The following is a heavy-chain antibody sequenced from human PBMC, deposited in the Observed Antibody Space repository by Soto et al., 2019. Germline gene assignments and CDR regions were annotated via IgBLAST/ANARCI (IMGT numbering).Heavy chain of an antibody. J-gene: IGHJ4*02. V-gene: IGHV4-34*01. D-gene: IGHD3-22*01. Sequence: PSETLSLTCSVSGGSISSHHWTWIRQPPGKGLEWIGEINHSGSTNYNPSLKSRVTISVDTSKNQFSLKLSSVTAADTAVYYCARGSYDSSGYYYDYWGQGTLVTVSS. CDR2: INHSGST. CDR1: GGSISSHH. CDR3: ARGSYDSSGYYYDY.